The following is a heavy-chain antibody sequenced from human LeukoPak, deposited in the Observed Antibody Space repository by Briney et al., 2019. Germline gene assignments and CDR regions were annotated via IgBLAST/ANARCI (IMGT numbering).Heavy chain of an antibody. CDR3: ARGMAVAAIYIY. Sequence: GASVKVSCKVVAYDFTGYHIHWVRLAPGQGPEWMGRLNPNTGHAVYAFKFQGRVTITRDTSSSTAYMELRGLRSDDTAVYFCARGMAVAAIYIYWGQGTLVTVSS. CDR2: LNPNTGHA. CDR1: AYDFTGYH. J-gene: IGHJ4*02. V-gene: IGHV1-2*06. D-gene: IGHD6-19*01.